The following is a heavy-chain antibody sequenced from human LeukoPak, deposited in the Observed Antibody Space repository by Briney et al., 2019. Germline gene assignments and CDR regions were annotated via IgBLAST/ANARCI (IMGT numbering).Heavy chain of an antibody. CDR3: ARSGGGLQFNI. V-gene: IGHV4-59*01. J-gene: IGHJ3*02. CDR2: IYSSGNT. CDR1: GGSISGYF. D-gene: IGHD3-16*01. Sequence: SETLSLTCTVSGGSISGYFWNWIRQPPGKGLEWVGCIYSSGNTNYNPSLKSRVTTSVDTSKNQFSLKLTSVTATDTAMYYCARSGGGLQFNIWGQGTLVTLSS.